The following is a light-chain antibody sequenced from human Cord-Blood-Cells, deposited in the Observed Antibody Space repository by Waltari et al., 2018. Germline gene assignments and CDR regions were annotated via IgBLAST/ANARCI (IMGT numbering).Light chain of an antibody. CDR1: QSISSY. CDR3: QQSYSTPYP. CDR2: AAS. V-gene: IGKV1-39*01. J-gene: IGKJ2*01. Sequence: DIQMTEPPSSLSASVGARVTSTCRASQSISSYLNWYQQKLGKAPKLLIYAASSLQSGVPSRFSGSGSGTDFTLTISSLQPEDFATYYCQQSYSTPYPFGQATKLEIK.